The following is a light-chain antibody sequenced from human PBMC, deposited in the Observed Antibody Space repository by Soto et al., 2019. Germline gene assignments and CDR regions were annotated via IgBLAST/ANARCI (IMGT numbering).Light chain of an antibody. V-gene: IGKV3-20*01. Sequence: EIVLTHSPATLALSPWERAALSGSASQSVSNNYLAWYQQKPGQAPRLLIYGASNRATGIPDRFSGSGSGTDFTLTISSLEPEDFAVYYCQQYGSSGTFGQGTKVDI. CDR1: QSVSNNY. CDR3: QQYGSSGT. J-gene: IGKJ1*01. CDR2: GAS.